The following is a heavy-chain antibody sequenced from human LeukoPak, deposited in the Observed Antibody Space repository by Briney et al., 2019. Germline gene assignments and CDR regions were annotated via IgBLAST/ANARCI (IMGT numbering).Heavy chain of an antibody. CDR2: IYYSGST. D-gene: IGHD2-15*01. J-gene: IGHJ5*02. Sequence: NPSETLSLTCTASGGSISSGGYYWSWIRQHPGKGLEWIGYIYYSGSTYYNPSLKSRVTISVDTSKNQFSLKLSSVTDADTAVYYCARHGSGYCSGGSCYNWFDPWGQGTLVTVSS. V-gene: IGHV4-39*01. CDR1: GGSISSGGYY. CDR3: ARHGSGYCSGGSCYNWFDP.